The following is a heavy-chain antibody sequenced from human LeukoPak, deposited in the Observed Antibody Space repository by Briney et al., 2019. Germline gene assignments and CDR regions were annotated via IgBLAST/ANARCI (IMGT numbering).Heavy chain of an antibody. Sequence: GGSLRLSCAASGFTFSDHYMDWVRQAPGKGLEWVGRSRNKANSYTTEYAASVKGRFIISRDDSKNSLYLQMNSLKTEDTAVSYCARDLDYGGNSDAFDIWGQGTMVTVSS. D-gene: IGHD4-23*01. CDR1: GFTFSDHY. V-gene: IGHV3-72*01. J-gene: IGHJ3*02. CDR3: ARDLDYGGNSDAFDI. CDR2: SRNKANSYTT.